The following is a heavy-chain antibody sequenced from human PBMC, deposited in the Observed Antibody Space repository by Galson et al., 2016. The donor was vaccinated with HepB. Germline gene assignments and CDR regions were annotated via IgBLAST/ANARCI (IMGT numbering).Heavy chain of an antibody. CDR3: AKDLSAVEAADWFDP. V-gene: IGHV3-23*01. CDR1: GFTFSSHH. D-gene: IGHD6-25*01. J-gene: IGHJ5*02. Sequence: SLRLSCAASGFTFSSHHMSWVRQAPGKGLDWVSSITGSGGGTWYADSVRGRFTISRDKSKNMLYLQMDSLSAEDTATYYCAKDLSAVEAADWFDPWGQGILVTVSS. CDR2: ITGSGGGT.